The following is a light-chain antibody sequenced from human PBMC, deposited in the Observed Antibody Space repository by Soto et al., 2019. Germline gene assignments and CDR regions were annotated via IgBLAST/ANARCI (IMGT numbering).Light chain of an antibody. J-gene: IGKJ1*01. CDR2: GAS. CDR1: QSVSSD. CDR3: QQYAGSPRT. V-gene: IGKV3-15*01. Sequence: EIVMTQSPATLSVSPGERATLSCRASQSVSSDLAWYQQKPGQAPRLLIFGASTRATGIPARFSGSGSGTEFTLTINRVEPEDFAVYFCQQYAGSPRTFGQGTKVDIK.